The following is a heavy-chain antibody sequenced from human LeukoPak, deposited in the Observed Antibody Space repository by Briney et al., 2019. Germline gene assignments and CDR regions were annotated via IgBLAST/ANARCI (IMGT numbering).Heavy chain of an antibody. V-gene: IGHV3-30*02. J-gene: IGHJ6*04. Sequence: PGGSLRLSCAASGFTFSSYGMHWVRQAPGKGPEWVAFIRPDGQNKYYADSVKGRFMISRDNSKNTVDLQMNSLRGDDTAMYYCAKEGAASWDVDVWGKGTTVTVSS. CDR3: AKEGAASWDVDV. CDR2: IRPDGQNK. CDR1: GFTFSSYG. D-gene: IGHD3-3*02.